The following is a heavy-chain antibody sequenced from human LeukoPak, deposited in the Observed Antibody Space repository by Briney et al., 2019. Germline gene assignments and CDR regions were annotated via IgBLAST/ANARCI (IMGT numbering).Heavy chain of an antibody. V-gene: IGHV4-34*01. J-gene: IGHJ4*02. D-gene: IGHD1-1*01. CDR2: INHSGST. CDR1: GGSLSGYY. CDR3: ARSEQLGLDS. Sequence: SETLSLTCAVFGGSLSGYYWSWIRQSPGRGLEWMGEINHSGSTSYNPSLKIRVTILVDTSKNQFSLKLSPVTAADSALYYCARSEQLGLDSWGRGTLVTVSA.